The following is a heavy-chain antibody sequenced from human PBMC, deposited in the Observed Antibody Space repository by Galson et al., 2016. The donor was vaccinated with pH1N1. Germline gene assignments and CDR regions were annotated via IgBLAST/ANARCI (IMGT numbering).Heavy chain of an antibody. Sequence: SLRLSCAASGFTFSRRGMHWVRQAPGKGLEWVAVIWYDGSNKWYADSVKGRFTISRDNSRNTLFLQMNSLRAEDTAVYYCARDRSEDWYFDLWGRGTLVTVSS. J-gene: IGHJ2*01. CDR1: GFTFSRRG. CDR2: IWYDGSNK. CDR3: ARDRSEDWYFDL. D-gene: IGHD3-3*01. V-gene: IGHV3-33*01.